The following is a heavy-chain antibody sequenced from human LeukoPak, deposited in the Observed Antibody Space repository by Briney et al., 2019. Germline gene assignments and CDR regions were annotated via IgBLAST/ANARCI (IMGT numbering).Heavy chain of an antibody. Sequence: ASAKVSCKASGYTFTSYGISWVRQAPGQGLEWMGWISAYNGNTNCAQKLQGRVTMTTDTSTSTAYMELRSLRSDDTAVYYCARELKYAYGSGTDWFDPWGQGTLVTVSS. J-gene: IGHJ5*02. CDR3: ARELKYAYGSGTDWFDP. CDR2: ISAYNGNT. V-gene: IGHV1-18*01. D-gene: IGHD3-10*01. CDR1: GYTFTSYG.